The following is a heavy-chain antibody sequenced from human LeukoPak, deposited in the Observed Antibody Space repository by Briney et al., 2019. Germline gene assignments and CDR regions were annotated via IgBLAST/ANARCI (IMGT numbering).Heavy chain of an antibody. CDR3: ARGKNIAAPHRRNWFDP. J-gene: IGHJ5*02. CDR2: MNPNSGNT. D-gene: IGHD6-13*01. V-gene: IGHV1-8*01. Sequence: EASVKVSCKASGYTFTSYDINWVRQATGQGLEWMGWMNPNSGNTGYAQKFQGRVTMTRNASISTAYMELCSLRSEDTAVYYCARGKNIAAPHRRNWFDPWGQGTLVTVSS. CDR1: GYTFTSYD.